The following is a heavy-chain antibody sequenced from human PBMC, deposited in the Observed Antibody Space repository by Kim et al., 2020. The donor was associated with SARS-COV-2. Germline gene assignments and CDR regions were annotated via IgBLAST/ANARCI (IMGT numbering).Heavy chain of an antibody. D-gene: IGHD1-20*01. CDR1: GFTFSSYS. CDR2: ISSSSSYI. J-gene: IGHJ6*02. Sequence: GGSLRLSCAASGFTFSSYSMNWVRQAPGKGLEWVSSISSSSSYIYYADSVKGRFTISRDNAKNSLYLQMNSLRAEDTAVYYCASIYNWNEGYGMDVWGQGATVTVSS. V-gene: IGHV3-21*01. CDR3: ASIYNWNEGYGMDV.